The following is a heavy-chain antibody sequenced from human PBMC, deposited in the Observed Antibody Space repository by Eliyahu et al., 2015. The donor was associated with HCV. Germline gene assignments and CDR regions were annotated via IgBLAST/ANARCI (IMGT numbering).Heavy chain of an antibody. CDR1: GGSFSDYH. D-gene: IGHD3-10*01. CDR2: INHRXST. J-gene: IGHJ4*02. V-gene: IGHV4-34*01. Sequence: QVQLQQWGAGLLKLSETLSLTCAVXGGSFSDYHWTWIXQPPGKGLEWXGQINHRXSTNYNPSLKSRVTISVDRSKKQFSLHVNSVTAADTAVYYCAGARTRRFGDLVSDYWGQGTLVTVSS. CDR3: AGARTRRFGDLVSDY.